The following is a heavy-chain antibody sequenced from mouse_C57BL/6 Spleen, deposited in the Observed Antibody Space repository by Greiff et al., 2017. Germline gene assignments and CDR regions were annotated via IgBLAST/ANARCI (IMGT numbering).Heavy chain of an antibody. CDR2: IYPGSGNT. Sequence: QVQLQQSGPELVKPGASVKISCKASGYSFTRYYIHWVKQRPGQGLEWIGWIYPGSGNTKYNEKFKGKATLTADTSSSTAYMQLSSLTSEDSAVYYCAKPLGLYFDYWGQGTTLTVAS. J-gene: IGHJ2*01. CDR3: AKPLGLYFDY. V-gene: IGHV1-66*01. D-gene: IGHD4-1*01. CDR1: GYSFTRYY.